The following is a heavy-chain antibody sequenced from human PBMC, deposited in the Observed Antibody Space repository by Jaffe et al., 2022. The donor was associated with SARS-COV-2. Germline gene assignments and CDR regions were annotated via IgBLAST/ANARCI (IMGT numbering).Heavy chain of an antibody. V-gene: IGHV4-59*01. CDR3: ARAPGIAAAAIDY. J-gene: IGHJ4*02. D-gene: IGHD6-13*01. Sequence: QVQLQESGPGLVKPSETLSLTCTVSGGSISSYYWSWIRQPPGKGLEWIGYIYYSGSTNYNPSLKSRVTISVDTSKNQFSLKLSSVTAADTAVYYCARAPGIAAAAIDYWGQGTLVTVSS. CDR1: GGSISSYY. CDR2: IYYSGST.